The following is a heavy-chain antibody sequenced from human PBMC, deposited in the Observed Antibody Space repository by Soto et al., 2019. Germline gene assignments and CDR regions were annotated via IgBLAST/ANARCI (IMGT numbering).Heavy chain of an antibody. CDR1: GFTFSNYA. Sequence: VQLVESGGGVVQPGRSLRLSCAASGFTFSNYAIHWVRQAPGKGLEWVAVISHDGNNKYYADSVKGRFTISRDNSKNKLYLQMNSLRTEDTAVYYCAREYGYGYAFDHWGQGTLVTVSS. CDR2: ISHDGNNK. V-gene: IGHV3-30-3*01. J-gene: IGHJ4*02. CDR3: AREYGYGYAFDH. D-gene: IGHD5-18*01.